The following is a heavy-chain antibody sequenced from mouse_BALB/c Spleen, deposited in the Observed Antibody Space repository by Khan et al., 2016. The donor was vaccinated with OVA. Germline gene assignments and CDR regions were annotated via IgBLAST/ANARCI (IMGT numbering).Heavy chain of an antibody. V-gene: IGHV3-2*02. CDR1: GYSITSDYA. J-gene: IGHJ2*01. CDR2: ISYSGRT. D-gene: IGHD1-1*01. Sequence: EVKLLESGPGLVKPSQSLSLTCTVTGYSITSDYAWNWIRQFPGNKLEWMGYISYSGRTSYNTSLKSRISINRDTSKNQFFLQLNSVTTAYTASYYCARSVTITTVVATDFTYWCQGTPLTVSS. CDR3: ARSVTITTVVATDFTY.